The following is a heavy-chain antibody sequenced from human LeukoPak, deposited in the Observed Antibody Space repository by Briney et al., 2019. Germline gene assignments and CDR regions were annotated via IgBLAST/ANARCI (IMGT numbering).Heavy chain of an antibody. CDR1: GFNFSSND. Sequence: PGGSLRLSCAVSGFNFSSNDMHWVRQPTGKGLEWVSGISTAGDTYYPDSVKGRFTISRKNAKSSFYLQMNSLRAGDTAVYYCASGERGFDYWGQGTLVIVSS. CDR3: ASGERGFDY. D-gene: IGHD7-27*01. V-gene: IGHV3-13*01. J-gene: IGHJ4*02. CDR2: ISTAGDT.